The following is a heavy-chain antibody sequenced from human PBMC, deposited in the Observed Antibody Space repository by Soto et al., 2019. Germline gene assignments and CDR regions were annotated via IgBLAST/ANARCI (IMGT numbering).Heavy chain of an antibody. Sequence: PGESLKISCKGSGYSFSDNWIGWVRQVPGKGLEWMGIIYPGDSDTSYTPSFQGQVTISVARSISTAYLQWTRLKASDTAIYYCARLSGYSGDYYYGIDVWGQGTPVTVSS. CDR3: ARLSGYSGDYYYGIDV. D-gene: IGHD5-12*01. V-gene: IGHV5-51*01. J-gene: IGHJ6*02. CDR1: GYSFSDNW. CDR2: IYPGDSDT.